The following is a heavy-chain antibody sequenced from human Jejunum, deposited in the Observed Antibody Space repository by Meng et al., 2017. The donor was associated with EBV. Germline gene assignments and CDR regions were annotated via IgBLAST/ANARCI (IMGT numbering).Heavy chain of an antibody. CDR1: XGSISSSNYY. D-gene: IGHD2-2*01. CDR2: IYYSGTT. Sequence: QLQLQESGPRLVKPSXXXXLTXXFXXGSISSSNYYWGWIRQPPGKGLEWIGSIYYSGTTHYNPSLESRVTISVNTSKNQLSLKLTYVTAADTGVYYCARPGYCGEPSCYHRERPFDYWGQGTLVTVSS. V-gene: IGHV4-39*01. CDR3: ARPGYCGEPSCYHRERPFDY. J-gene: IGHJ4*02.